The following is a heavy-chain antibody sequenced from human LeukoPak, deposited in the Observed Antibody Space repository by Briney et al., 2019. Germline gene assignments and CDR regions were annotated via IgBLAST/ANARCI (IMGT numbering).Heavy chain of an antibody. J-gene: IGHJ1*01. CDR3: ARGGKRALAGTRSPQYFQH. CDR2: IRYDGSNK. D-gene: IGHD6-19*01. Sequence: PGGSLRLSCAASGFTFSSYGMHWVRQAPGKGLECVAFIRYDGSNKYYADSVKGRFTFSRDNSKNTLYLQMNSLRPEDTAVYYCARGGKRALAGTRSPQYFQHWGQGTLVTVSS. CDR1: GFTFSSYG. V-gene: IGHV3-30*02.